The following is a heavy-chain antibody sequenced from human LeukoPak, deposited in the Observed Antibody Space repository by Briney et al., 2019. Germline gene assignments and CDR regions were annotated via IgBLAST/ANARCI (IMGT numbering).Heavy chain of an antibody. D-gene: IGHD3-10*02. V-gene: IGHV3-23*01. J-gene: IGHJ4*02. CDR1: GFTLSNYG. Sequence: GGSLRLSCAASGFTLSNYGLSWVRQAPGKGLEWVSGITGSGGSTYYADSVKGRFTISRDNAKNSVYLQMNSLRAEDTAVYYCARDFSDVRGNIFDSWGQGTLVTVSS. CDR2: ITGSGGST. CDR3: ARDFSDVRGNIFDS.